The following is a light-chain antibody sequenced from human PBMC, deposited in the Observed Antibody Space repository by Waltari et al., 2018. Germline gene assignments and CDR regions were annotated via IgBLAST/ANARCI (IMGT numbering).Light chain of an antibody. Sequence: QSVLTQPPSVSGAPGQRVTISCTGSSSNIGAGYDVHWYQPLPGTAPKLLIYGTSNRPSGVPDRFSGSKSGTSASLAITGLQAEDEADYYCQSYDSSLYVVFGGGTKLTVL. CDR1: SSNIGAGYD. V-gene: IGLV1-40*01. J-gene: IGLJ2*01. CDR2: GTS. CDR3: QSYDSSLYVV.